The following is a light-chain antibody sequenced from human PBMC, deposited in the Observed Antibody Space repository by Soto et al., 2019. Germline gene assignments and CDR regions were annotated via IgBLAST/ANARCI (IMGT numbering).Light chain of an antibody. CDR2: SSN. Sequence: QSALTQPPSASGTPGQRVTIPCSGSSSNIGSHTVNWYQQLPGTAPKLLVYSSNQRPSGVPDRFSGSKSGTSASLAISGLQSEDEADYYCAAWDGSLNGVVFGGGTKVTVL. J-gene: IGLJ2*01. CDR3: AAWDGSLNGVV. V-gene: IGLV1-44*01. CDR1: SSNIGSHT.